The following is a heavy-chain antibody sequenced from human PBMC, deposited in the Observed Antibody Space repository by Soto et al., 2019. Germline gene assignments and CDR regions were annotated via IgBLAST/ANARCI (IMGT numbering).Heavy chain of an antibody. CDR2: ILPIFGII. J-gene: IGHJ4*02. D-gene: IGHD2-2*01. CDR1: GGSFSTYT. V-gene: IGHV1-69*17. Sequence: QVLLVQSGAEVKKPGSSVKVSCKVSGGSFSTYTLSWVRQAPGQGLEWIGGILPIFGIINYAQKFQDRVTITADRPTTTAYMELVSLRSDDTALYYCAILTPSTGVYWGQGALVTVSS. CDR3: AILTPSTGVY.